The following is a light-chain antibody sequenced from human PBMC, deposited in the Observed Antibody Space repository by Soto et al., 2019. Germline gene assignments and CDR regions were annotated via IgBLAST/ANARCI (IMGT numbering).Light chain of an antibody. J-gene: IGKJ1*01. CDR2: KAS. CDR3: QHYNSYSEA. V-gene: IGKV1-5*03. CDR1: QTISSW. Sequence: IRMTQSPSSLPACTGDRVSITCRASQTISSWLAWYQQKPGKAPKLLIYKASTLKSGVPSRFSGSGSGTEFTLTISSLQPDDFATYYCQHYNSYSEAFGQGTKVDIK.